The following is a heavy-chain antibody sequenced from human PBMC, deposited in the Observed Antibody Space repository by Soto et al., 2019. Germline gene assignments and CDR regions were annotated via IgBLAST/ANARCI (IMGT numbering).Heavy chain of an antibody. CDR2: ISSSSSYI. D-gene: IGHD3-3*01. CDR3: ARDSSRFLEWLPGYYYGMDV. V-gene: IGHV3-21*01. J-gene: IGHJ6*02. CDR1: GFTFSSYS. Sequence: SLRLSCAASGFTFSSYSINWVRQAPGNGLEWVSSISSSSSYIYYADSVKGRFTISRDNAKNSLYLQMNSLRAEDTAVYYCARDSSRFLEWLPGYYYGMDVWGQGTTVTVSS.